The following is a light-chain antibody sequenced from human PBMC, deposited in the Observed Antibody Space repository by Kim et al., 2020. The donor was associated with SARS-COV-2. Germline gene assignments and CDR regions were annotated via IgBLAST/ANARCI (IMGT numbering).Light chain of an antibody. J-gene: IGLJ3*02. Sequence: SYELTQPPSVSVSPGQTASITCSGDKLGDKYACWYQQKPGQSPVLAIYQDNKRPSGIPERFSGSNSGNTATLTISGTQAMDAADYYCQSWVSSTAVFGGGTKLTVL. V-gene: IGLV3-1*01. CDR1: KLGDKY. CDR2: QDN. CDR3: QSWVSSTAV.